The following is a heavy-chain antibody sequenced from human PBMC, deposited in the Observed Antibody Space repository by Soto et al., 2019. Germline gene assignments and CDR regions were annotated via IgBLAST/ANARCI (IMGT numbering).Heavy chain of an antibody. CDR1: GYTFTDYF. D-gene: IGHD3-3*01. CDR2: VDPEDGKV. Sequence: EVQLVQSGAEVKKPGTTVKISCKFSGYTFTDYFIHWIQQAPGRGLEWVGLVDPEDGKVKYAEKFQGRVTITADTSTDTAYMELNNLRSEDTAVCFCATIGASYNWFDPWGQGTLVTVSS. V-gene: IGHV1-69-2*01. CDR3: ATIGASYNWFDP. J-gene: IGHJ5*02.